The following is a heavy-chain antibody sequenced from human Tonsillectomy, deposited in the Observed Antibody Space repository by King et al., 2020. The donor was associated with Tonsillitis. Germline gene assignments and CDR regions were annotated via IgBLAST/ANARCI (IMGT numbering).Heavy chain of an antibody. CDR3: AKDFETTGTTGWFDP. V-gene: IGHV3-30*02. CDR2: IRYDGSNK. CDR1: GFTFSSYG. J-gene: IGHJ5*02. Sequence: QLVQSGGGVVQPGGSLRLSCAASGFTFSSYGMHWVRQAPGKGLAWVAFIRYDGSNKYYADSVKGRFTISRDNSKNTLYLQMNSLRAEDTAVYYCAKDFETTGTTGWFDPWGQGTLVTVSS. D-gene: IGHD1-1*01.